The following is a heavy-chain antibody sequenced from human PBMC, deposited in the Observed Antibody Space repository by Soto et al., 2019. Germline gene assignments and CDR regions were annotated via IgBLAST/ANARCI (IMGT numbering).Heavy chain of an antibody. J-gene: IGHJ4*02. CDR2: GYIHHSGSS. CDR1: GGSISSGG. Sequence: SETLSLTCAVSGGSISSGGAGSGSHQGRAWSGSGIGYIHHSGSSHHNPSLRSRVTIAVERSKNQFSLKLSSVTAADTAVYYCARHCPDIVAAITWGYYFDYWGQGTLVTVSS. CDR3: ARHCPDIVAAITWGYYFDY. D-gene: IGHD5-12*01. V-gene: IGHV4-30-2*03.